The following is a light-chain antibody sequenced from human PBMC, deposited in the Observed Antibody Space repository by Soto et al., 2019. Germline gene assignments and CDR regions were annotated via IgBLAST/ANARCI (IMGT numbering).Light chain of an antibody. Sequence: QSVLTQPPSVSGAPGQRVTISCTGSSSNIGAGYDVHWYQQLPGTAPKLLISGNINRPSGVPDRFSGSKSGTSASLAVTGLQAEDEADYYCQSYDNSLSGHVVFGGGTKLTVL. CDR1: SSNIGAGYD. CDR3: QSYDNSLSGHVV. J-gene: IGLJ2*01. CDR2: GNI. V-gene: IGLV1-40*01.